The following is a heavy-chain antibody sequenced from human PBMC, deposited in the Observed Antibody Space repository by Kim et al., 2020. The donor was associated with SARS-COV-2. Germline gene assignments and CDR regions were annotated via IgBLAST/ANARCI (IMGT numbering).Heavy chain of an antibody. Sequence: YAISGKGRFTISRDNSKNTLYLQMGSLRAEDMAVYYCARNLYYNFFGLDVWGKGTTVTVSS. V-gene: IGHV3-64*01. J-gene: IGHJ6*04. CDR3: ARNLYYNFFGLDV. D-gene: IGHD3-3*01.